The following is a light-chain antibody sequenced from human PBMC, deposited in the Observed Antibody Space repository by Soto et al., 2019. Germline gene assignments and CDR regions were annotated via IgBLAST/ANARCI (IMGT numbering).Light chain of an antibody. CDR1: QSLSTN. J-gene: IGKJ1*01. V-gene: IGKV3-15*01. Sequence: IAITQFPATLSVSPGDRATLSCRASQSLSTNLAWYQQKPGQAPRLLIYGAFNRATGIPARFSGSGSGTEFTLTISSLQSEDFAVYYCQQYNNWWTFGQGTRVEIK. CDR3: QQYNNWWT. CDR2: GAF.